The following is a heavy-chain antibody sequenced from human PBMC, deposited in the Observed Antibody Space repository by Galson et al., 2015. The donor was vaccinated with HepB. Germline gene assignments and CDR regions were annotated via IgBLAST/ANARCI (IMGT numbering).Heavy chain of an antibody. CDR3: ARAAALYSSSPRDAFDI. D-gene: IGHD6-6*01. CDR1: GYTFTSYD. Sequence: SVKVSCKASGYTFTSYDINWVRQATGQGLEWMGWMNPNSGNTGYAQKFQGRVTMTRNTSISTAYMELSSLRSEDTAVYYCARAAALYSSSPRDAFDIWGQGTMVTVSS. CDR2: MNPNSGNT. J-gene: IGHJ3*02. V-gene: IGHV1-8*01.